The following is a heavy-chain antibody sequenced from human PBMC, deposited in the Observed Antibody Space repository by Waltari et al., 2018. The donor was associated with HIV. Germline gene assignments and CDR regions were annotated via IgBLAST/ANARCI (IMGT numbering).Heavy chain of an antibody. D-gene: IGHD1-20*01. CDR2: ISYDGGNK. CDR3: AILSGSFDI. Sequence: QVHLVESGGGVVQPGGSLRLSCAASGFPFNSYAIHWVRQVPGKGLGWVAVISYDGGNKYYAVSVKGRFIISRDNSKNTLYLQLNSLRAEDKAVYYCAILSGSFDIWGQGTRVSVSS. J-gene: IGHJ3*02. CDR1: GFPFNSYA. V-gene: IGHV3-30-3*01.